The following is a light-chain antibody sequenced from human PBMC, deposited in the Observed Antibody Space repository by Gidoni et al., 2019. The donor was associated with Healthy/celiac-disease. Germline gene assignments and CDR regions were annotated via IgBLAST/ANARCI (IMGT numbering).Light chain of an antibody. Sequence: EIVMTQSPATRSVSPGERATLSCRASQSVSSNLAWYQQKPGQAPRLLIYGASNRATGIPARFSGSGSGTEFTLIISRLQSEDFACYYCQQYNNWPLTFGQGTKVEIK. V-gene: IGKV3-15*01. CDR1: QSVSSN. CDR2: GAS. J-gene: IGKJ1*01. CDR3: QQYNNWPLT.